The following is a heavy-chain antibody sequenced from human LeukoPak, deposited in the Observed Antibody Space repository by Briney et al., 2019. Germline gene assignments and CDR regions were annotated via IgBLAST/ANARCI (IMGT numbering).Heavy chain of an antibody. CDR3: ARDPHSSSWFYYYYGMDV. D-gene: IGHD6-13*01. Sequence: GSLRLSCAASGFTFNNYAMNWVRQPPGKGLEWIGEINHSGSTNYNPSLKSRVTISVDTSKNQFSLKLSSVTAADTAVYYCARDPHSSSWFYYYYGMDVWGQGTLVAVSS. J-gene: IGHJ6*02. CDR1: GFTFNNYA. CDR2: INHSGST. V-gene: IGHV4-34*01.